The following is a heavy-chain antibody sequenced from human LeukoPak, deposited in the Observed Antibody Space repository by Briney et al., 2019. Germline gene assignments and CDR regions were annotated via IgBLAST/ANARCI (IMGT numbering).Heavy chain of an antibody. CDR3: ARVSKEWLIYDAFDI. CDR2: INPNSGGT. V-gene: IGHV1-2*04. CDR1: GYTFTGYY. D-gene: IGHD6-19*01. J-gene: IGHJ3*02. Sequence: ASVTVSCKASGYTFTGYYMHWVRQAPGQGLEWMGWINPNSGGTNYAQKFQGWVTMTRDTSISTAYMELSRLRSDDTAVYYCARVSKEWLIYDAFDIWGQGTMVTVSS.